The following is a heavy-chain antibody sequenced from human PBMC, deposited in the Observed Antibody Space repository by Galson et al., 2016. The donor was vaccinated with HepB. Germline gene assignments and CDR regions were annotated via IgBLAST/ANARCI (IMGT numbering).Heavy chain of an antibody. CDR2: ISSEGSRT. Sequence: SLRLSCAASGFTFSSLTMHWVRQAPGKGLEWVAVISSEGSRTDYADSVKGRFTISRDISKNTVFLQMNSLRVIDTAVYYCARDNYGYGNYLDSWGQGTLVTVSS. D-gene: IGHD3-16*01. V-gene: IGHV3-30-3*01. CDR1: GFTFSSLT. CDR3: ARDNYGYGNYLDS. J-gene: IGHJ4*02.